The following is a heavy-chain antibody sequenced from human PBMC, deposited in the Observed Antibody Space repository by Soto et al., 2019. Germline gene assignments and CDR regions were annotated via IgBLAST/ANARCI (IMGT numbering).Heavy chain of an antibody. CDR3: ARKYLPYYGSGSPYGMDV. Sequence: QVQLQQWGAGLLKPSETLSLTCGVYGGSFSGYYWSWIRQPPGKGLEWIGEVNHSGSTNYNPSLKSRVTISVDTSKNQFSLKLSSVTAAGTALYYCARKYLPYYGSGSPYGMDVWGQGTTVTVSS. D-gene: IGHD3-10*01. J-gene: IGHJ6*02. CDR1: GGSFSGYY. V-gene: IGHV4-34*01. CDR2: VNHSGST.